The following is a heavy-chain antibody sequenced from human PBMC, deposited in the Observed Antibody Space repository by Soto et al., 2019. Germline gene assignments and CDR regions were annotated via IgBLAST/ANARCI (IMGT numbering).Heavy chain of an antibody. Sequence: EVQLLESGGGLVQPGGSLRLSCAASGFTFSTYNMMWVRQAPGKGLEWVSLISGDGTITYYADSVKGRFAIFRDNSKNTLDLHLNNLRAEDTAVYYCAKDNPDIVVVVAATPWYFQHWGQGTLVTVSS. J-gene: IGHJ1*01. CDR1: GFTFSTYN. CDR3: AKDNPDIVVVVAATPWYFQH. D-gene: IGHD2-15*01. CDR2: ISGDGTIT. V-gene: IGHV3-23*01.